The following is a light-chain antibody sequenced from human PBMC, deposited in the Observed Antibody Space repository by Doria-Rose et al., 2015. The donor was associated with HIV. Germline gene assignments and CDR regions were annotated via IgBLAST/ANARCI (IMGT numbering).Light chain of an antibody. CDR2: GAS. CDR1: QSVSGSY. CDR3: QQYNNYSSS. V-gene: IGKV3-20*01. Sequence: TQSPGTLSLSPGERATLSCRASQSVSGSYLAWYQQKPGQAPRLLIYGASSRATGIPDRFSGSGSGTDFTLTTSSLQPDDFATYYCQQYNNYSSSFGQGTKLEIK. J-gene: IGKJ2*03.